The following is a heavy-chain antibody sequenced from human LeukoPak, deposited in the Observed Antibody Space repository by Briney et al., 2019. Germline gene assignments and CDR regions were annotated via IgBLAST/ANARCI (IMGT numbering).Heavy chain of an antibody. CDR1: EFAFSSYS. D-gene: IGHD3-10*02. CDR3: AELGITMIGGV. J-gene: IGHJ6*04. CDR2: ISSSSEFI. V-gene: IGHV3-21*01. Sequence: MAGGSLRLSCAAAEFAFSSYSMNWVRQAPGKGLEWVSSISSSSEFIYYADSVKGRFTISRDNAKNSLYLQMNSLRAEDTAVYYCAELGITMIGGVWGKGTTVTISP.